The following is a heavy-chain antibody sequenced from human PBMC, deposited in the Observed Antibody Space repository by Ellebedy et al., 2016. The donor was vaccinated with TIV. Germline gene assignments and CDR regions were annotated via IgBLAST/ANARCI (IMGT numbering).Heavy chain of an antibody. CDR3: ARGGGDRPHALDV. D-gene: IGHD3-10*01. Sequence: MPSETLSLTCTVSGGSMISDDHYWSWVRQPPGKGLEWIGYIYYSVTTYSNPSLKHRLTVSIDKSKGQVSLKLASVTAADTAVYYCARGGGDRPHALDVWGQGTMVTVSS. CDR2: IYYSVTT. CDR1: GGSMISDDHY. V-gene: IGHV4-30-4*01. J-gene: IGHJ3*01.